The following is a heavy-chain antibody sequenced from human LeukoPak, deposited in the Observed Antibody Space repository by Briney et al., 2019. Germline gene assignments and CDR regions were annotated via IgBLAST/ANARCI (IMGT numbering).Heavy chain of an antibody. CDR3: ARDRRYYDSSGYYFHWYFDL. CDR1: GFTVSSNY. J-gene: IGHJ2*01. D-gene: IGHD3-22*01. CDR2: IHSGVST. V-gene: IGHV3-53*01. Sequence: GGSLRLSCAASGFTVSSNYMSWVRQAPGKGLEWVSVIHSGVSTYYADSVKGRFTISRDNSKNTLYLQMNSLRAEDTALYYCARDRRYYDSSGYYFHWYFDLWGRGTLVTVSS.